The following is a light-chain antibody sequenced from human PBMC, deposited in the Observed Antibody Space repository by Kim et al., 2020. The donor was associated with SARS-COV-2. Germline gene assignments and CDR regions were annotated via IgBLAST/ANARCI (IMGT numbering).Light chain of an antibody. CDR2: GAS. V-gene: IGKV3-20*01. CDR1: QSVSSNS. CDR3: QQYGRSPPYS. Sequence: SPGERATLSCRASQSVSSNSLAWYRQKPGQAPRVLIYGASSRATGIPDRFSGSGSGTDFTLTISRLEPEDFAVYYCQQYGRSPPYSFGQGTKLEI. J-gene: IGKJ2*03.